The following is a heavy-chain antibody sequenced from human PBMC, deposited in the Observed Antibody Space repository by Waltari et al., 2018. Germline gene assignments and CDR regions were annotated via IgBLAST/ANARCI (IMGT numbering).Heavy chain of an antibody. CDR2: IYYSGST. V-gene: IGHV4-39*07. CDR1: GGYISSSSYY. J-gene: IGHJ5*02. D-gene: IGHD3-16*02. Sequence: QLQLQESGPGLVKPSETLSLTCPVSGGYISSSSYYWGWIRQPQGKGLEWIGSIYYSGSTYYNPSLKSRVTISVDTSKNQFSLKLSSVTAADTAVYYCARGRGDDYVWGSYRLFDPWGQGTLVTVSS. CDR3: ARGRGDDYVWGSYRLFDP.